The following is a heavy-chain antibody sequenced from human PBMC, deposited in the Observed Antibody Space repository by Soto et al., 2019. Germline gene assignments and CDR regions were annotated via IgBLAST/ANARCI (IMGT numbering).Heavy chain of an antibody. CDR1: GYTFNSYG. D-gene: IGHD2-15*01. Sequence: ASVKVSCKASGYTFNSYGISWVRQDTEQGLEWMGWISAYNGNTNYAQKLQGRVTMTTDTSTSTAYMELRSLRSDDTAVYYCARDLIVVVVAATPGEDYYYGMDVWGQGTTVTVSS. J-gene: IGHJ6*02. V-gene: IGHV1-18*01. CDR2: ISAYNGNT. CDR3: ARDLIVVVVAATPGEDYYYGMDV.